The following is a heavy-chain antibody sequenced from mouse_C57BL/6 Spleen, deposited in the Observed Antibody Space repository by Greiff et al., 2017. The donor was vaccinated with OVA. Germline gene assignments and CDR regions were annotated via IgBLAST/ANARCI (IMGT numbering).Heavy chain of an antibody. D-gene: IGHD1-1*01. CDR3: AIRYGYYYAMDY. CDR2: ISSGSSTI. CDR1: GFTFSDYG. Sequence: EVQRVESGGGLVKPGGSLKLSCAASGFTFSDYGMHWVRQAPEKGLEWVAYISSGSSTIYYADTVKGRFTISRYNAKNTLFLQMTSLRSEDTAMYDCAIRYGYYYAMDYWGQGTSVTVSS. V-gene: IGHV5-17*01. J-gene: IGHJ4*01.